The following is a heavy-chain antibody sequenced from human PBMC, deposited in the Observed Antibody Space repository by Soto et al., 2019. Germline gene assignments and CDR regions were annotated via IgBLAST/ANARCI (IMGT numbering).Heavy chain of an antibody. CDR3: ARDRYSSGWYNYFDP. CDR2: IHYSGRT. J-gene: IGHJ5*02. D-gene: IGHD6-19*01. V-gene: IGHV4-59*13. Sequence: QVQLQESGPGLVKASETLSLTCTVSGGSISSYYWNCFRQSPGKGLEWIGNIHYSGRTNYNPSLKSRFTISVDTSVNHFSLELSSVTAEDTAVYYCARDRYSSGWYNYFDPWGQGTLVTVSS. CDR1: GGSISSYY.